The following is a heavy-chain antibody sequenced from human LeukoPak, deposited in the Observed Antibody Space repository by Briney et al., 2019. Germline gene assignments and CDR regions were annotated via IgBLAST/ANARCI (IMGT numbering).Heavy chain of an antibody. CDR3: ARTSRGSVWKNWFDP. D-gene: IGHD3-10*01. J-gene: IGHJ5*02. Sequence: GGSLRLSCAASGFTFSGYSMNWVRQAPGKGLEWISYINSISDTIYYADSVKGRFTISRDNAKNSLYLQMNSLRDEDTAVYYCARTSRGSVWKNWFDPWGQGTLVTVSS. CDR2: INSISDTI. V-gene: IGHV3-48*02. CDR1: GFTFSGYS.